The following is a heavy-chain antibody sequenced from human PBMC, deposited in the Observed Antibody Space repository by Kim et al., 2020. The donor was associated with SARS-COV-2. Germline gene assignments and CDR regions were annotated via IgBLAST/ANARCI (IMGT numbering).Heavy chain of an antibody. V-gene: IGHV1-46*01. Sequence: ASVKVSCKASGYTFTSYYMHWVRQAPGQGLEWMGIINPSGGSTSYAQKSQGRVTMTRDTATSTVYMELSSQGSEDTAVYYCARDSSGGRIFGVVIVTHPRDWGQGMLVSVS. CDR1: GYTFTSYY. CDR2: INPSGGST. D-gene: IGHD3-3*02. J-gene: IGHJ4*02. CDR3: ARDSSGGRIFGVVIVTHPRD.